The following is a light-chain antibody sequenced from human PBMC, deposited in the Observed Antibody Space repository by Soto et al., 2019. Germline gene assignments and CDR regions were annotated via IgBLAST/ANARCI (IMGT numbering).Light chain of an antibody. CDR2: EVS. CDR3: SSYPSRSTRYV. J-gene: IGLJ1*01. Sequence: QSALTQPASVSGSPGQSIAISCTGTSSDVGSYNLVSWYQQHPGKAPKLMIYEVSKRPSGVSNRLSGSKSGNTASLTISGLQAEDEADYYCSSYPSRSTRYVFGTGTKVTVL. V-gene: IGLV2-14*02. CDR1: SSDVGSYNL.